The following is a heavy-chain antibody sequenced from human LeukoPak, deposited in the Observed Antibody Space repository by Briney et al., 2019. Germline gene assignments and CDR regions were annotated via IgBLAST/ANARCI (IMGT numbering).Heavy chain of an antibody. V-gene: IGHV4-34*01. Sequence: SETLSLTCAVYGGSFSGYYWSWIRQPPGKGLEWIGEINHSGSTNYNPSLKSRVTISVDTSKNQFSLKLSSVTAADTAVYYCARGLTIFPRQNNWFDPWGQGTLVTVSS. CDR1: GGSFSGYY. J-gene: IGHJ5*02. CDR2: INHSGST. CDR3: ARGLTIFPRQNNWFDP. D-gene: IGHD3-9*01.